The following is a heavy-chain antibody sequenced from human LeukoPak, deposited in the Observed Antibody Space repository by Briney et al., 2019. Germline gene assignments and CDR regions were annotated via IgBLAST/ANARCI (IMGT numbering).Heavy chain of an antibody. J-gene: IGHJ4*02. CDR2: ISAYNGNT. CDR3: ARGRNPYYDSSGYYTAGLWY. V-gene: IGHV1-18*01. CDR1: GYTFTSYG. D-gene: IGHD3-22*01. Sequence: GASVKVSCKASGYTFTSYGISWVRQAPGQGLEWMGWISAYNGNTNYAQKLLGRVTMTTDTSTSTAYMELRSLRSDDTAVYYCARGRNPYYDSSGYYTAGLWYWGQGTLVTVSS.